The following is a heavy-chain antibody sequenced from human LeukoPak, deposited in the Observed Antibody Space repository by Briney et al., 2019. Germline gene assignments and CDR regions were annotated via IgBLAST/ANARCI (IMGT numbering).Heavy chain of an antibody. CDR2: IYYSGST. V-gene: IGHV4-59*06. Sequence: SETLSLTCTVSGGSINNYYWSWIRQPPGKALEWIGYIYYSGSTYYNPSLKSRVTISVDTSKNQFSLKLSSVTAADTAVYYCARALYGDYYYYYGMDVWGQGTTVTVSS. CDR1: GGSINNYY. J-gene: IGHJ6*02. D-gene: IGHD4-17*01. CDR3: ARALYGDYYYYYGMDV.